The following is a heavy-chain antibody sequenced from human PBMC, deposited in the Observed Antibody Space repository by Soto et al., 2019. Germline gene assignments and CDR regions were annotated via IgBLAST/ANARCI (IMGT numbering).Heavy chain of an antibody. Sequence: SETLSLTCAVYGGSFSGYYWSWIRQPPGKGLEWIGEINHSGSTNYNPSLKSRVTISVDTSKNQFSLKLSSVTAADTAVYYCARLGGYCSSTSCYGYYGMDVWGQGTTVT. V-gene: IGHV4-34*01. J-gene: IGHJ6*02. CDR1: GGSFSGYY. D-gene: IGHD2-2*01. CDR3: ARLGGYCSSTSCYGYYGMDV. CDR2: INHSGST.